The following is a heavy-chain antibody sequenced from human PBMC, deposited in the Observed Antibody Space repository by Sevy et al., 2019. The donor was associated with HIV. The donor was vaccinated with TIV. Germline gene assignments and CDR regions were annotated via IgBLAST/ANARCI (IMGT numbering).Heavy chain of an antibody. CDR2: LSFGCGEI. CDR1: GFTFSKYS. CDR3: AREGCTKPHDY. J-gene: IGHJ4*02. Sequence: PGGSLRLSCAASGFTFSKYSMSWVRQPPGKGLEWVSTLSFGCGEINYADSVKGRFTISRDNSKSSVYLQMNNLRPEDTAVYYCAREGCTKPHDYCGQGTLVTVSS. D-gene: IGHD2-8*01. V-gene: IGHV3-23*01.